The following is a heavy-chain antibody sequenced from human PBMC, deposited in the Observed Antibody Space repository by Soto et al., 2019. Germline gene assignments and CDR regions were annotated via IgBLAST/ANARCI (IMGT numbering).Heavy chain of an antibody. Sequence: PGGSLRLSCAASGFTFSDYYMSWIRQAPGKGLEWVSYISSSGSTIYYADSVKGRFTISRDNAKNSLYLQMNSLRAEDTAVYYCARFYYDSSGYLPSPYYYYYGMDVGGQGTTVTVSS. V-gene: IGHV3-11*04. CDR2: ISSSGSTI. CDR3: ARFYYDSSGYLPSPYYYYYGMDV. D-gene: IGHD3-22*01. CDR1: GFTFSDYY. J-gene: IGHJ6*02.